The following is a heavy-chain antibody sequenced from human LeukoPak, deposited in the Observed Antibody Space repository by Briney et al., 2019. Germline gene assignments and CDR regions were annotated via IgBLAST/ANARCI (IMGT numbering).Heavy chain of an antibody. CDR3: AKDDGSGKNGMDV. D-gene: IGHD3-10*01. V-gene: IGHV3-43D*04. J-gene: IGHJ6*04. CDR2: ISWDGGST. CDR1: GFTLDAYA. Sequence: GGSLRLSCAAAGFTLDAYAMHWVRHAPGEGLEWVSPISWDGGSTYYADSVKGRFTISRDNSKNSLYLQMNSLRAEDTALYYCAKDDGSGKNGMDVWGKGTTVTVSS.